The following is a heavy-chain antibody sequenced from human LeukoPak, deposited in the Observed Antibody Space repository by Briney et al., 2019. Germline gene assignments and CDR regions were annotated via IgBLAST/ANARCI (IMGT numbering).Heavy chain of an antibody. V-gene: IGHV1-46*01. CDR3: ARDNSVEDTAWWSDP. D-gene: IGHD4-23*01. CDR2: INPGGGST. CDR1: GYTFTSHY. J-gene: IGHJ5*02. Sequence: ASVKVSCKASGYTFTSHYMHWVRQAPGQGLEWMRIINPGGGSTSYAQKFQGRIIMTRDMSTSTDYMELSSLRSEDTAVYYCARDNSVEDTAWWSDPWGQGTLVTVSS.